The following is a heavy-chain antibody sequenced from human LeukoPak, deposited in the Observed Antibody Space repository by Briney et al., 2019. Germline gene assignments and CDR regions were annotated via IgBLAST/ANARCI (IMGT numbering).Heavy chain of an antibody. CDR3: ARRRQKYYYDSSGFDY. CDR1: GYTFTCYY. J-gene: IGHJ4*02. D-gene: IGHD3-22*01. CDR2: INPSGGST. V-gene: IGHV1-46*01. Sequence: ASVKVSCKASGYTFTCYYMHWVRQAPGQGLEWMGIINPSGGSTSYAQKFQGRVTMTRDASTSTVYMELSSLRSEDTAVYYCARRRQKYYYDSSGFDYWGQGTLVTVSS.